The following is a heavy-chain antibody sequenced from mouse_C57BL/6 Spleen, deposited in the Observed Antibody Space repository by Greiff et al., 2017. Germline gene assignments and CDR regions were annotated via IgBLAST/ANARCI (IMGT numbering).Heavy chain of an antibody. CDR2: IDPSDSYT. CDR1: GYTFTSYW. V-gene: IGHV1-69*01. Sequence: QVQLQQPGAELVLPGASVKLSCKASGYTFTSYWMHWVKQRPGQGLEWIGEIDPSDSYTNYNQKFKGKSTLTVDKSSSTAYMQLSSLTSEDSAVYYCARRDPYWYFDVWGTGTTVTASS. J-gene: IGHJ1*03. CDR3: ARRDPYWYFDV.